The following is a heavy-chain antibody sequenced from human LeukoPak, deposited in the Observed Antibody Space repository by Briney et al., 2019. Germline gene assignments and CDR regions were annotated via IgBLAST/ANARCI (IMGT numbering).Heavy chain of an antibody. D-gene: IGHD6-6*01. J-gene: IGHJ3*02. CDR3: AREYSSSSRAFDI. CDR2: IYHNGNT. Sequence: SETLSLACAVSGYSISSGYYWGWIRQPPGKGLEWIGSIYHNGNTYYNPSLKSRVTISVDTSKNQFSLKLSSVTAADTAVSYCAREYSSSSRAFDIWGQGTMVTVSS. V-gene: IGHV4-38-2*02. CDR1: GYSISSGYY.